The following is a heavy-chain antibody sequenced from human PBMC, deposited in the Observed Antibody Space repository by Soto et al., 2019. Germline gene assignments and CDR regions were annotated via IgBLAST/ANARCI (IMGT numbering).Heavy chain of an antibody. Sequence: QVQLVQSGAEVKKPGASVKVSCKASGYTFTSYGISRVRQAPGQGLEWMGWISAYNGNTNYAQKLQGRVTMTTDTSTSTAYMELRSLRSDDTAVYYCARVYYDILTGYSAEFDYWGQGTLVTVSS. J-gene: IGHJ4*02. CDR1: GYTFTSYG. V-gene: IGHV1-18*01. D-gene: IGHD3-9*01. CDR3: ARVYYDILTGYSAEFDY. CDR2: ISAYNGNT.